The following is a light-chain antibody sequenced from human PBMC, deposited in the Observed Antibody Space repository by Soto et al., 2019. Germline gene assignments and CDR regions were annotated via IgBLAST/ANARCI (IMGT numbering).Light chain of an antibody. J-gene: IGKJ1*01. CDR2: GAS. CDR3: QQYGSSPET. Sequence: EIVLTQSPVTLSLSPGERATLSCRVSQTVSRMYPSWFQQRPGQAPRLLISGASSRATGIPDRFRGSGSGTDFTLTISRLEPEDLAVYYCQQYGSSPETFGQGTKVDNK. V-gene: IGKV3-20*01. CDR1: QTVSRMY.